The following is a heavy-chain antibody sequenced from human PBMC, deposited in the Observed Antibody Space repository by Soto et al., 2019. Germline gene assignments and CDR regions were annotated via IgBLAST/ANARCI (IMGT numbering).Heavy chain of an antibody. Sequence: GASVKVSCKASGYTFTGYYMHWVRQAPGQGLEWMGWINPNSGGTNYAQKFQGWVTMTRDTSISTAYMELSRLRSDDTAVYYCARAAAPKGNYYYGMDVWGQGTTVTVSS. CDR2: INPNSGGT. CDR3: ARAAAPKGNYYYGMDV. CDR1: GYTFTGYY. J-gene: IGHJ6*02. D-gene: IGHD2-2*01. V-gene: IGHV1-2*04.